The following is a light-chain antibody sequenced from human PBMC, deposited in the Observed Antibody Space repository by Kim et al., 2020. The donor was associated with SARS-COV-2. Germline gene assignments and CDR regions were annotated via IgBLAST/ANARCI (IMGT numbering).Light chain of an antibody. V-gene: IGKV3-15*01. Sequence: IVVTQSPATLSVSPGERATLSCRASQSVSNNLVWYQQKPGQAPRLLIYHASTRATGIPARFSGSGSGTEFTLTISSLQSEDFAVYYCQQHNNSPTFGQGTKVEIK. CDR1: QSVSNN. J-gene: IGKJ1*01. CDR3: QQHNNSPT. CDR2: HAS.